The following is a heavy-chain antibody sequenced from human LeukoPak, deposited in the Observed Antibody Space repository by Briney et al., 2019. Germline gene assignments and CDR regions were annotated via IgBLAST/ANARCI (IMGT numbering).Heavy chain of an antibody. Sequence: PGGSLRLSCAASGFTFSSYSMNWVRQAPGKGLEWVSSISRSKDYIFYADSVKGRFTISRDNAKNSLYLQMYSLRAEDTAVYYCARLGRYCSGGSCERGAFDIWGQGTMVTVSS. D-gene: IGHD2-15*01. V-gene: IGHV3-21*01. CDR1: GFTFSSYS. J-gene: IGHJ3*02. CDR3: ARLGRYCSGGSCERGAFDI. CDR2: ISRSKDYI.